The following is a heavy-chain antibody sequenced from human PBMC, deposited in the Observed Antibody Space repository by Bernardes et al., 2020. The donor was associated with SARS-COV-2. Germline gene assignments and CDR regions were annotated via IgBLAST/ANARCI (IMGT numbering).Heavy chain of an antibody. CDR3: AGGSLVYHNDEGHVHD. Sequence: WGSLRLSCVASGFNFATSKMSWVRQAPVEGLEWLSHISGVGSYTYYTDSVTDPFTISRDNAKNSLYLQMNSLRDEDTAVYYCAGGSLVYHNDEGHVHDWGQGTLVTVSS. CDR2: ISGVGSYT. D-gene: IGHD3-9*01. CDR1: GFNFATSK. V-gene: IGHV3-48*02. J-gene: IGHJ4*02.